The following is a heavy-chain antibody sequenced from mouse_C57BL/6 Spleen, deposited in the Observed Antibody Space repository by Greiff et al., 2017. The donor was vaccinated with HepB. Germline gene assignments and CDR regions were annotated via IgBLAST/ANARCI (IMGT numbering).Heavy chain of an antibody. CDR1: GFTFSDYG. CDR2: ISSGSSTI. J-gene: IGHJ3*01. Sequence: EVKLVESGGGLVKPGGSLKLSCAASGFTFSDYGMHWVRQAPEKGLEWVAYISSGSSTIYYADTVKGRFTITRDNATNNLFLQMTSLRSADTAMSCCAFPGAWFAYWGQGTLVTVSA. CDR3: AFPGAWFAY. V-gene: IGHV5-17*01.